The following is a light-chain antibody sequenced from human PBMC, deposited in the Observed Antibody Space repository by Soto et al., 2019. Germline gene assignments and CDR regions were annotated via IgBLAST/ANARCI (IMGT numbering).Light chain of an antibody. V-gene: IGKV3-15*01. CDR3: QQYNNWPPVT. CDR2: GAS. CDR1: QSVSSD. Sequence: EIVLTQSPATLCLSPGERATLSCRASQSVSSDLAWYQQKPGQAPRLLIYGASTRATGIPARFSGSGSGTEFTLTISSLQSEDFAVYYCQQYNNWPPVTFGQGTKVDIK. J-gene: IGKJ1*01.